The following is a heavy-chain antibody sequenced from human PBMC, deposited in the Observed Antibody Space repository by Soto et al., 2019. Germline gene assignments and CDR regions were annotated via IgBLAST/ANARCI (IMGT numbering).Heavy chain of an antibody. Sequence: QVQLVQSGAEVKKPGASVKVSCKASGYTFTSYAMHWVRQAPGQRHEWMGWINAGNGTTKYSQKFQGRVTITRDTSASTASMELSSLRSEDTAVYYCARDRGSSSSAGYWGQGTLVTVSS. CDR3: ARDRGSSSSAGY. J-gene: IGHJ4*02. D-gene: IGHD6-13*01. CDR2: INAGNGTT. CDR1: GYTFTSYA. V-gene: IGHV1-3*01.